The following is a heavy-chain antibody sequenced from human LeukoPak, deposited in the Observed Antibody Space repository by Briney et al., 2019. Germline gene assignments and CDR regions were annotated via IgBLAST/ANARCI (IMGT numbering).Heavy chain of an antibody. Sequence: PSETLSLTRTVSGDSISSYFWSWIRQPPGKGLEWIAYIYNSGSTNYNPSLRSRVTISVDTSKNQFSLRLSSVTAADTAVYYCAREVRVSGYFEYWGQGTLVTVSS. D-gene: IGHD1-26*01. V-gene: IGHV4-59*01. CDR2: IYNSGST. J-gene: IGHJ4*02. CDR3: AREVRVSGYFEY. CDR1: GDSISSYF.